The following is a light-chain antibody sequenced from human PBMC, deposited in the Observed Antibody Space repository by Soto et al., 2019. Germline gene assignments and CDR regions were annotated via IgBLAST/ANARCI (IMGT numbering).Light chain of an antibody. V-gene: IGKV1-5*03. CDR3: QQYNDYSSRT. J-gene: IGKJ1*01. CDR1: QSISSW. Sequence: DIQMTQSPSTLSASVGDRVTITCRASQSISSWLAWYQQKPGKAPKLLIYKASNLESGVPSRFSGSQSGTESTLTIRSLQSDDVATYFCQQYNDYSSRTFGQGTKVEIK. CDR2: KAS.